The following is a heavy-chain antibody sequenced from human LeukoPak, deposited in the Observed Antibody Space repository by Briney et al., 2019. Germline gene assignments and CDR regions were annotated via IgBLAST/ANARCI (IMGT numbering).Heavy chain of an antibody. Sequence: ASVKVSCKASGYTFTSYGISWVRQAPGQGLEWMGIINPSGGSTSYAQKFQGRVTMTRDTSTSTVYMELSSLRSEDTAVYYCARDQLNFGWFDPWGQGTLVTVSS. CDR1: GYTFTSYG. CDR2: INPSGGST. CDR3: ARDQLNFGWFDP. V-gene: IGHV1-46*01. J-gene: IGHJ5*02. D-gene: IGHD6-6*01.